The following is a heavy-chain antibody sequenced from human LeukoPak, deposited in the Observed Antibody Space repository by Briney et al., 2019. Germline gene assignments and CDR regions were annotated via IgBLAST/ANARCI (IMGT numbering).Heavy chain of an antibody. CDR3: ARNNIAVAGKGSWFDP. V-gene: IGHV4-59*01. Sequence: SETLSLTCTVSGGSISSYYWSWIRQPPGKGPEWIGYIYYSGSTNYNPSLKSRVTISVDTSKNQFSLKLSSVTAADTAVYYCARNNIAVAGKGSWFDPWGQGTLVTVSS. D-gene: IGHD6-19*01. CDR1: GGSISSYY. CDR2: IYYSGST. J-gene: IGHJ5*02.